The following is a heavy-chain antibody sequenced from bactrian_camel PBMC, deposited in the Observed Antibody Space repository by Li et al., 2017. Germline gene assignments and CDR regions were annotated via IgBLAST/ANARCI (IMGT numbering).Heavy chain of an antibody. V-gene: IGHV3S1*01. CDR1: GYTGSRYC. CDR2: IDNSGRTA. Sequence: HVQLVESGGGSVQAGGSLRLPCVAPGYTGSRYCMGWFRQRPDEERARVATIDNSGRTAYTDSVKGRFTISLDTAKDTMYLQMNSLKTEDTAVYYCAADRPSYTLYECRAGWGQGTQVTVS. J-gene: IGHJ4*01. D-gene: IGHD3*01. CDR3: AADRPSYTLYECRAG.